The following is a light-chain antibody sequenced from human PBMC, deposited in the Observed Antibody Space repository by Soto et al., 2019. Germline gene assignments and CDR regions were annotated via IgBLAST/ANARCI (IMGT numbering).Light chain of an antibody. J-gene: IGKJ4*01. CDR1: QTLLYSSNNKNF. Sequence: ILVTQSPDALAVSLGERATINCKSSQTLLYSSNNKNFLAWYQQKPGQPPKLLISWASTRESGVPRRFSGSGSGTDFTLTISSLQTEDVAVYYSQQYYSTPLTFGGGTKVEIK. V-gene: IGKV4-1*01. CDR2: WAS. CDR3: QQYYSTPLT.